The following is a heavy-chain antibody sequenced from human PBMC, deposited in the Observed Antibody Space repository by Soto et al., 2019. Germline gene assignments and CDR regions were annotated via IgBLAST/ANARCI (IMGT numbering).Heavy chain of an antibody. CDR1: GDTFNTFG. CDR3: ATEYCTATSCYGVDY. J-gene: IGHJ4*02. V-gene: IGHV1-18*01. CDR2: ISGYNGDT. Sequence: ASVKVSCKAPGDTFNTFGISWVRHAPGQGLEWMGWISGYNGDTKYAQKFQGRVMMTADTSTTTAYMELGSLNSDDTALYYCATEYCTATSCYGVDYWGQGTLVTVTP. D-gene: IGHD2-2*01.